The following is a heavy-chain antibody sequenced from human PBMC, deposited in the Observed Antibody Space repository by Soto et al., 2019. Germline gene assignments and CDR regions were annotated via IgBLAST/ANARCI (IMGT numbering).Heavy chain of an antibody. J-gene: IGHJ4*02. CDR1: GYTFTGYL. V-gene: IGHV1-2*04. D-gene: IGHD6-6*01. CDR2: INPNSGGT. CDR3: ARSYSSSERHLDY. Sequence: SVKVSRKASGYTFTGYLIHRLSLAPGQGLEWMGWINPNSGGTNYAQKFQGWVTMTRDTSISTAYMELSRLRSDDTAVYYCARSYSSSERHLDYWGQGTLVTVSS.